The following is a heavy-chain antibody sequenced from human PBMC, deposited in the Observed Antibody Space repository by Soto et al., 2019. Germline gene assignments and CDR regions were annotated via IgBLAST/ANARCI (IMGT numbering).Heavy chain of an antibody. V-gene: IGHV3-23*01. CDR1: GFTFSSYT. J-gene: IGHJ6*03. CDR3: AKGLGDYYYMDV. Sequence: EVQLLESGGGLVQPGGSLRLSCAASGFTFSSYTMGWVRQAPGKGLEWVSAISDSGGSTYYADSVKGRFTISRDNSKHTLFLQVNSLRAEDTAVYYCAKGLGDYYYMDVWGKGTTVTVSS. CDR2: ISDSGGST.